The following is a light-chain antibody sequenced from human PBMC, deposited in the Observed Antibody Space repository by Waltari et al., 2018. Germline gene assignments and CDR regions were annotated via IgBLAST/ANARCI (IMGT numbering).Light chain of an antibody. Sequence: QSVLTQPPSASGTPGQGVTISCSGGASNFGSTVVNRYQQVPGKAPKLLLYRSERRPAGVTDRFSGSTSGTSAALASGGRRSEEKADYLCAACDDSLDGRWVFGGGTKVTVL. CDR1: ASNFGSTV. CDR2: RSE. V-gene: IGLV1-44*01. J-gene: IGLJ3*02. CDR3: AACDDSLDGRWV.